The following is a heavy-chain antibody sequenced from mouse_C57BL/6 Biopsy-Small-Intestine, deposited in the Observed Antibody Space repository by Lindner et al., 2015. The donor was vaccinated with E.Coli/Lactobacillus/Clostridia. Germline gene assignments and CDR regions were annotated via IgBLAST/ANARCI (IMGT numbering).Heavy chain of an antibody. V-gene: IGHV5-17*01. Sequence: VQLQESGGGLVKPGGSLKLSCAASGFAFSGYGMHWVRQAPEKGLEWVAYISSGSSTIYYADTVKGRFTISRDNAKNTLFLQMTSLRSEDTAMYYCARRALDGYYLDYWGQGTTLTVSS. CDR1: GFAFSGYG. CDR2: ISSGSSTI. J-gene: IGHJ2*01. D-gene: IGHD2-3*01. CDR3: ARRALDGYYLDY.